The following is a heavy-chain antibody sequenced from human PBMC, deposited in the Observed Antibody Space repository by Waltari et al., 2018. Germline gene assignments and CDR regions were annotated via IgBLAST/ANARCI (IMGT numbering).Heavy chain of an antibody. CDR3: ATAVYRGYDFWSGYVFDY. Sequence: EVQLVQSGAEVKKPGATVKISCKASGYTFTDYYMHWVQQAPGKGLEWMGRVDPEDGETIYAEKFQGRVTITADTSTDTAYMELSSLRSEDTAVYYCATAVYRGYDFWSGYVFDYWGQGTLVTVSS. CDR1: GYTFTDYY. CDR2: VDPEDGET. V-gene: IGHV1-69-2*01. J-gene: IGHJ4*02. D-gene: IGHD3-3*01.